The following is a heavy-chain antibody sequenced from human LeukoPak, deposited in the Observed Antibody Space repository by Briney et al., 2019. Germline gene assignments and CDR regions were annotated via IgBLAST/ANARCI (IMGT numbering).Heavy chain of an antibody. D-gene: IGHD3-22*01. J-gene: IGHJ3*02. Sequence: GGSLRLSCAASGFSFSIYAMSWVRQAPGKGLEWVSLISGSGTRTNYAGSVKGRFTISRDNSKNTVYLQMDSLGAEDTAVYYCVRDKYDSNRSPSDIWGQGTKVTVSS. CDR2: ISGSGTRT. CDR1: GFSFSIYA. CDR3: VRDKYDSNRSPSDI. V-gene: IGHV3-23*01.